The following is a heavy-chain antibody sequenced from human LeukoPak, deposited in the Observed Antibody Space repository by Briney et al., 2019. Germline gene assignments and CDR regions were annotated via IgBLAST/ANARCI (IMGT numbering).Heavy chain of an antibody. J-gene: IGHJ4*02. V-gene: IGHV3-33*06. CDR1: GFTFSRYG. CDR2: IWFDGSNQ. D-gene: IGHD6-13*01. CDR3: AKQGTFSSSSSWFLDS. Sequence: GGSLRLSCAASGFTFSRYGIHWVRQAPGKGLEWVAVIWFDGSNQEYAESVKGRFTISRDNSKNTLHLQMTSLRVGDTAMYYCAKQGTFSSSSSWFLDSWGQGTLVTVSS.